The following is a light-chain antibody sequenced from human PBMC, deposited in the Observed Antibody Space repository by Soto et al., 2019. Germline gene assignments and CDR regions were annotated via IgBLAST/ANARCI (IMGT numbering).Light chain of an antibody. CDR3: QHYNSYSEA. V-gene: IGKV3-20*01. J-gene: IGKJ1*01. Sequence: EIVLTQSPGTLSLSPGERATLSCRASQSVSNNYLAWYQQEPGQAPRLLIYGASIRATGIPARFSGSGSGTEFTLTISSLQPDDFATYYCQHYNSYSEAFGQGTKVDIK. CDR1: QSVSNNY. CDR2: GAS.